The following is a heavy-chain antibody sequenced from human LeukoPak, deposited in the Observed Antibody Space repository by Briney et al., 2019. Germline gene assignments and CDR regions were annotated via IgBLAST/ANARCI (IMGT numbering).Heavy chain of an antibody. D-gene: IGHD4-17*01. J-gene: IGHJ2*01. CDR3: ARLDYGDSYFDL. CDR2: IYYSGST. Sequence: SETLSLTCTVSGGSISSYYWSWIRQPPGKGLEWIGYIYYSGSTNYNPPLKSRVTISVDTSKNQFSLKLSSVTAAATAVYYCARLDYGDSYFDLWGRGTLVTVYS. V-gene: IGHV4-59*08. CDR1: GGSISSYY.